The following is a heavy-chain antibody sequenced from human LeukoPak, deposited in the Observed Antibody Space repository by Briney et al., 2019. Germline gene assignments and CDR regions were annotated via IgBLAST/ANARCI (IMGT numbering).Heavy chain of an antibody. CDR3: VASMGNY. CDR2: INSDGNII. V-gene: IGHV3-74*03. D-gene: IGHD1-26*01. J-gene: IGHJ4*02. Sequence: GGSVRLSCAASGHTFSMCWVHCVRQVRGRGLVGVSRINSDGNIITYAVSVKGGFTIPRHNARNMVYPQVQSQRPEHHAVYYCVASMGNYWGQGTLVTV. CDR1: GHTFSMCW.